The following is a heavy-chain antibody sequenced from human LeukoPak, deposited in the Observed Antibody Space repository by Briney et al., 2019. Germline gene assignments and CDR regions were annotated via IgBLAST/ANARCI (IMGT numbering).Heavy chain of an antibody. CDR1: GFTVTSSY. V-gene: IGHV3-66*02. CDR2: IYTGGST. J-gene: IGHJ4*02. CDR3: TKEGGNYDSFDY. D-gene: IGHD4-23*01. Sequence: GGSLRLSCVVSGFTVTSSYMSWVRQAPGKGLEWVSVIYTGGSTYYADSVKGRFTISRDNSKNTLYLQMNSLRPEDTAVYYCTKEGGNYDSFDYWGQGTLVTVSS.